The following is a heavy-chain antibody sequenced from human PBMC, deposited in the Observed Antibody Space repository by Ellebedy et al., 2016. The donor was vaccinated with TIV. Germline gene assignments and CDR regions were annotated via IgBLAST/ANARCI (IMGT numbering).Heavy chain of an antibody. CDR3: AKAVERGALDI. V-gene: IGHV3-9*03. Sequence: SLKISCEASGFTFDDYAMHWVRQAPGKGLEWVSGISWNSGVIEYADSVKGRFTISRDNAKNSVFLQMNSLRVEDMALYYCAKAVERGALDIWGQGTVATVS. CDR1: GFTFDDYA. CDR2: ISWNSGVI. D-gene: IGHD1-26*01. J-gene: IGHJ3*02.